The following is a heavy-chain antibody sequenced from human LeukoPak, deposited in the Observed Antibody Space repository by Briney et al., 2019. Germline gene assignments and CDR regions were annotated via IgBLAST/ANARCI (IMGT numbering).Heavy chain of an antibody. V-gene: IGHV4-31*03. CDR2: IYYSGST. J-gene: IGHJ4*02. CDR3: ARGTYPRLDFDY. Sequence: SETLSRTCTVSGGSISSGGYYWSWIRQHPGKGLEWIGYIYYSGSTYYNPSLKSRVTISVDTSKNQFSLKLSSVTAADTAVYYCARGTYPRLDFDYWGQGTLVTVSS. D-gene: IGHD3-16*01. CDR1: GGSISSGGYY.